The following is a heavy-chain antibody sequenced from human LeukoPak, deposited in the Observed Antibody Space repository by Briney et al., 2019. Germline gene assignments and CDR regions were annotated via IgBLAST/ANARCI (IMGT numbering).Heavy chain of an antibody. D-gene: IGHD5-18*01. J-gene: IGHJ6*03. V-gene: IGHV1-69*01. CDR2: IIPIFGTA. CDR1: GGTFSSYA. CDR3: ARTYSYGYYYYMDV. Sequence: SVKVSCKASGGTFSSYAISWVRQAPGQGLEWMGGIIPIFGTANYAQKFQGRVTITADESTSTAYMELSSLRSDDTAVYYCARTYSYGYYYYMDVWGKGTTVTVSS.